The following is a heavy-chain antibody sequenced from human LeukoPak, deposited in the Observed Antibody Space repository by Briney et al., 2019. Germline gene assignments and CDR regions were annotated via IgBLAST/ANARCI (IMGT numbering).Heavy chain of an antibody. V-gene: IGHV1-46*01. Sequence: ASVKVSCKASGYTFTSYYMHWVRQAPGQGLEWMGIINPSGGSTSYAQKFQGRVTMTRDTSTSTVYMELSSLRSEDTAVYYCASHVPQEHSGSYWFDPWGQGTLVTVSS. CDR2: INPSGGST. CDR1: GYTFTSYY. D-gene: IGHD1-26*01. CDR3: ASHVPQEHSGSYWFDP. J-gene: IGHJ5*02.